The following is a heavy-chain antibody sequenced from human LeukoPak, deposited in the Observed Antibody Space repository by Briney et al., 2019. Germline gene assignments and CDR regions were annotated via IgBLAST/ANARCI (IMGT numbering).Heavy chain of an antibody. J-gene: IGHJ3*02. CDR1: GYTFTCYY. CDR3: ARMIVVDTDAFDI. Sequence: ASVKVSCKASGYTFTCYYMHWVRQAPGQGLEWMGRINPNSGGTNYAQKFQGRVTMTRDTSISTDYMELSRLRSDDTAVYYCARMIVVDTDAFDIWGQGTMVTVSS. V-gene: IGHV1-2*06. CDR2: INPNSGGT. D-gene: IGHD3-22*01.